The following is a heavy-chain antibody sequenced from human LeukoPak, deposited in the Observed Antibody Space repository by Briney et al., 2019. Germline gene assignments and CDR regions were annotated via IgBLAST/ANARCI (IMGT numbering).Heavy chain of an antibody. CDR1: GDSITYFY. J-gene: IGHJ5*02. CDR2: ISSSGST. D-gene: IGHD2-15*01. V-gene: IGHV4-4*07. Sequence: SETLSLTCSVSGDSITYFYWSWIRQAAGKGLEWIGRISSSGSTDYNASLKSRVTMSVDTSKNQLSLKVISVTAADTAVYYCVSQDNFGWFDPWGQGTLVTVSS. CDR3: VSQDNFGWFDP.